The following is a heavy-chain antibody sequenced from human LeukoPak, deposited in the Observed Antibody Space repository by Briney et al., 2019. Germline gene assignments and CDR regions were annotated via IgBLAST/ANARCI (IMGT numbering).Heavy chain of an antibody. CDR3: ARDRDQYGSGSNNWFDP. Sequence: ASVKVSCKASGYTFTGYYMHWVRQAPGQGLEWMGRINPNSGGTNYAQKFQGRVTMTRDTSISTAYMELSRLRSDDTAVYYCARDRDQYGSGSNNWFDPWGQGTLVTVSS. CDR1: GYTFTGYY. J-gene: IGHJ5*02. V-gene: IGHV1-2*02. D-gene: IGHD3-10*01. CDR2: INPNSGGT.